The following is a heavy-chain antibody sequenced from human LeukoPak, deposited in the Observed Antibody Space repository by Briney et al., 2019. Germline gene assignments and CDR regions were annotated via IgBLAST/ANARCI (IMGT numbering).Heavy chain of an antibody. V-gene: IGHV1-69*13. D-gene: IGHD3-3*01. CDR2: IIPIFGTA. Sequence: RRASVKVSCKASGGTFSSYAISWVRQAPGQGLEWMEGIIPIFGTANYAQKFQGRVTITADESTSTAYMELSSLRSEDTAVYYCASPYYDFWSGYYYYFDYWGQGTLVTVSS. J-gene: IGHJ4*02. CDR1: GGTFSSYA. CDR3: ASPYYDFWSGYYYYFDY.